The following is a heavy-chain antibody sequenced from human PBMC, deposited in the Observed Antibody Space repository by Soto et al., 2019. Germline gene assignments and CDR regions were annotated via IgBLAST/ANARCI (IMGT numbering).Heavy chain of an antibody. CDR1: GFTFRNYD. J-gene: IGHJ4*02. Sequence: EVQLVESGGGLVQPGGSLRLSCAASGFTFRNYDMHWVRQTTGKGLEWVSVFGTAGETYYAGSVKGRFTISRENAKNSLYLQLNSLRVEDTAVYYCARGRDSALYYFDYWGQGTLVTVSS. CDR2: FGTAGET. D-gene: IGHD2-21*01. CDR3: ARGRDSALYYFDY. V-gene: IGHV3-13*01.